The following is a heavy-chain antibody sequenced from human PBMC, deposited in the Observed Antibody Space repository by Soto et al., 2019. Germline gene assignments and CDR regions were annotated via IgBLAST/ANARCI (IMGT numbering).Heavy chain of an antibody. D-gene: IGHD3-9*01. CDR2: IYPGDSDT. CDR3: ARQGPYDILTGSYYYGMDV. CDR1: GYSFTSYW. J-gene: IGHJ6*02. Sequence: PGESLKISCKGSGYSFTSYWIGWVRQMPGKGLEWMGIIYPGDSDTRYSPSFQGQVTISADKSISTAYLQWNSLKASDTAMYYCARQGPYDILTGSYYYGMDVWGQGTTVTVSS. V-gene: IGHV5-51*01.